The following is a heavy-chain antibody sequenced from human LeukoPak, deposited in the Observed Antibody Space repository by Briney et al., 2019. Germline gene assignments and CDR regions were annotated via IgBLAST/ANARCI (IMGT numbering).Heavy chain of an antibody. CDR1: GGSISSGGYY. D-gene: IGHD3-22*01. J-gene: IGHJ2*01. Sequence: SQTLSLTCTVSGGSISSGGYYWSWIRQHPGKGLEWIGYIYYSGSTYYNPSLKSRVTISVDTSKNQFSLKLSSVTAADTAVYYCARDPYYYDSSGWYFDLWGRGTLVTVSS. V-gene: IGHV4-31*03. CDR2: IYYSGST. CDR3: ARDPYYYDSSGWYFDL.